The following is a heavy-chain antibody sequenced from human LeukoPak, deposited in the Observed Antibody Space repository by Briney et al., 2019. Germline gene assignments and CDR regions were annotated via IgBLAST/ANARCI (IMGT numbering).Heavy chain of an antibody. Sequence: PSETLSLTCAVSGDSISSSNWWSWVRPPPGKGLEWIGEIYHSGSTNYNPSLKSRVTISVDKSKNQFSLKQSSVTAADTAVYYCARVVGGRGVSDYWGQGTLVTVSS. CDR1: GDSISSSNW. J-gene: IGHJ4*02. V-gene: IGHV4-4*02. CDR3: ARVVGGRGVSDY. CDR2: IYHSGST. D-gene: IGHD3-10*01.